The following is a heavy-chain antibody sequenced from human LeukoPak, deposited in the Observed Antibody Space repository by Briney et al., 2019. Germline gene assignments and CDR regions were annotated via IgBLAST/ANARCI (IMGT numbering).Heavy chain of an antibody. V-gene: IGHV1-2*06. J-gene: IGHJ5*02. D-gene: IGHD2-2*01. CDR1: GYTFTGYY. CDR2: INPNSGGT. Sequence: ASVKVSCKASGYTFTGYYIYWVRQAPGQGLEWMGRINPNSGGTNYAQKFQGRVTMTRDTSISTAYMELSRLRSDDTAVYYCARWEYDIVVVPAAGFDPWGQGTLVTVSS. CDR3: ARWEYDIVVVPAAGFDP.